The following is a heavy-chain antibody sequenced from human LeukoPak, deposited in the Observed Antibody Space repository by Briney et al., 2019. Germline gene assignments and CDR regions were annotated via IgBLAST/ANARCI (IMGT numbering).Heavy chain of an antibody. J-gene: IGHJ4*02. D-gene: IGHD5-12*01. Sequence: ASVKVSCKASGYTFTGYYMHWVRQAPGQGLEWMGWINPNSGGTNYAQKFQGRVTMTRDTSISTAYMELSRLRSDDTAVYYCARVPHNRYAHVSFDYWGQGTLVTVSS. CDR1: GYTFTGYY. CDR2: INPNSGGT. CDR3: ARVPHNRYAHVSFDY. V-gene: IGHV1-2*02.